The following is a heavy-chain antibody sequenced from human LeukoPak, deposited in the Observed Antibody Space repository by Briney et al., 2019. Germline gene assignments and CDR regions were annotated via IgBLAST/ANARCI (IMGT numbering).Heavy chain of an antibody. Sequence: ASVKVSCKASGYTFTSYDINWVRQATGQGLEWMGWMNPNSGNTGYAQKFQGRVTMTRNTSISTAYMELSSLGSEDTAVYYCARTYRTGDMFYYYYYGMDVWGQGTTVTVSS. CDR1: GYTFTSYD. V-gene: IGHV1-8*01. D-gene: IGHD7-27*01. CDR3: ARTYRTGDMFYYYYYGMDV. J-gene: IGHJ6*02. CDR2: MNPNSGNT.